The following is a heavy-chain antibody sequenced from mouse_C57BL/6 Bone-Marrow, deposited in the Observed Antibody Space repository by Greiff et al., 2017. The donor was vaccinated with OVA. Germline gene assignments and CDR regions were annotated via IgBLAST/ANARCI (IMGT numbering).Heavy chain of an antibody. D-gene: IGHD1-1*01. Sequence: EVQLQQSGPELVKPGASVKISCKASGYSFTGYYMNWVKQSPEKSLEWIGEINPSTGGTTYNQKFKAKATLTVDKSSSTAYMQLKSLTSEDFAVYYCARVTTVGFAYWGQGTLVTVSA. CDR1: GYSFTGYY. V-gene: IGHV1-42*01. CDR3: ARVTTVGFAY. J-gene: IGHJ3*01. CDR2: INPSTGGT.